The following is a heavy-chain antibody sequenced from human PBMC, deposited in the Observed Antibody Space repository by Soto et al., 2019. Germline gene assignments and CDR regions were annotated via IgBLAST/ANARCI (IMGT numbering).Heavy chain of an antibody. V-gene: IGHV5-51*01. CDR2: IYTGDSDT. CDR3: ARRDGRWRMDV. Sequence: ESLNISRKGSGYSFTRHWLACVLQMPGKGLEWIGIIYTGDSDTRYSPSFQGQVTISADKSISTAYLQWSSLKASDTAMYYCARRDGRWRMDVWGQGSTLTASS. CDR1: GYSFTRHW. D-gene: IGHD2-15*01. J-gene: IGHJ6*02.